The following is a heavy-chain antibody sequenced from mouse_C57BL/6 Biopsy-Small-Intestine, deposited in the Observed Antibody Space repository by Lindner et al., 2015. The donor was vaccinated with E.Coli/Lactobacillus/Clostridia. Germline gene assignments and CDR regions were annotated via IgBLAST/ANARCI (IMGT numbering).Heavy chain of an antibody. Sequence: VQLQESGPELVKPGASVKISCKASGYAFSSSWMNWVKQRPGKGLEWIGRIYPGDGDTNYNGKFKGKATLTADKSSSTAYMQLSSLTSEDSAVYFCARMLTGRLDYWGQGTTLTASS. CDR2: IYPGDGDT. CDR1: GYAFSSSW. V-gene: IGHV1-82*01. J-gene: IGHJ2*01. D-gene: IGHD4-1*01. CDR3: ARMLTGRLDY.